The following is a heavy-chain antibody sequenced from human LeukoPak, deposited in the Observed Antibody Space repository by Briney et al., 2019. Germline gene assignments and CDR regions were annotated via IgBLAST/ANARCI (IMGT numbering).Heavy chain of an antibody. CDR2: IYYSGRT. Sequence: PSETLSLTCTVSGGSISDYYWNWMRQPPGKGLEWIGYIYYSGRTNYNPSLKSRVSISVDTSKNQFSLKLSSVTAADTAVYYCARDEAIFGAGYYYGMDVWGQGITVTVSS. V-gene: IGHV4-59*12. CDR1: GGSISDYY. J-gene: IGHJ6*02. D-gene: IGHD3-3*01. CDR3: ARDEAIFGAGYYYGMDV.